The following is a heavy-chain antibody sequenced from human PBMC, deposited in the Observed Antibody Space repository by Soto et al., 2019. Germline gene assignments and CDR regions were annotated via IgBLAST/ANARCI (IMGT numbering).Heavy chain of an antibody. J-gene: IGHJ5*02. Sequence: QVQLVESGGGVVQLVRSLRLSCAASGFSFSRYAMHWVRQAPGKGLEWVALISYDGSNEYYADSVKGRFTISRDNSKNTLYQQMNSLRAEDTAVYYCAKDGFCSSPGCYPNHFDPWGQGPLVPVSS. CDR2: ISYDGSNE. D-gene: IGHD2-2*03. CDR3: AKDGFCSSPGCYPNHFDP. V-gene: IGHV3-30*18. CDR1: GFSFSRYA.